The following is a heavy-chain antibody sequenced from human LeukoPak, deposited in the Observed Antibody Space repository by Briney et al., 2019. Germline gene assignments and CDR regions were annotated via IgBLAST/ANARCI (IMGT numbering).Heavy chain of an antibody. CDR3: ARLWGDATIFDF. CDR1: GFIFNNYW. J-gene: IGHJ4*02. V-gene: IGHV3-7*01. D-gene: IGHD5-12*01. Sequence: GGSLRLSCAASGFIFNNYWMTWVRQAPGKGLGWVANIKPDGNDRNYADSVRGRFTISIDSAKRSVYLQMSSLRVEDTAVYYCARLWGDATIFDFWGQGTLVTVSS. CDR2: IKPDGNDR.